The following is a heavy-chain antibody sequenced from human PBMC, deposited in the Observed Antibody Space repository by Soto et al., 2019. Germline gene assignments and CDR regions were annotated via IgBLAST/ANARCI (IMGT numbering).Heavy chain of an antibody. D-gene: IGHD3-22*01. CDR3: ARGSGYYYWDDY. J-gene: IGHJ4*02. V-gene: IGHV1-3*05. CDR2: INAGNGNT. CDR1: GYTFTSYA. Sequence: QVQLVQSGAEEKKPGASVKVSCKASGYTFTSYAMHWVRQAPGQRLEWMGWINAGNGNTKYSQKFQGRVTITRDTTASTVYMGLSSLRSEDTAVYYCARGSGYYYWDDYWGQGTLVTVSS.